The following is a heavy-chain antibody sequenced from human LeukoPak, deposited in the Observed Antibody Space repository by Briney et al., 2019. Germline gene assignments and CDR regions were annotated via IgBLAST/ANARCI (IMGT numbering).Heavy chain of an antibody. J-gene: IGHJ5*02. V-gene: IGHV4-34*01. CDR1: GGSFSGYY. D-gene: IGHD6-19*01. Sequence: PSETLSLTCAVYGGSFSGYYWSWIRQPPGKGLEWIGEINHSGSTSYNPSLKSRVTISVDTSKNQFSLKLSSVTAADTAVYYCARVKVRAVAGNWDWFDPWGQGTLVTVSS. CDR3: ARVKVRAVAGNWDWFDP. CDR2: INHSGST.